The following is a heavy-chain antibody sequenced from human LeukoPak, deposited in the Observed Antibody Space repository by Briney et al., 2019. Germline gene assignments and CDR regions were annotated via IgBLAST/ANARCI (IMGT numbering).Heavy chain of an antibody. Sequence: PSETLSLTCIVFGAYVTTYSWNWIRQSPGKGLEWIGYFTLSGTTSYSSSLKSRVTISRDTSKNQLSLKLTSVTAADTAVYYCARWGESEWAFASWGPGTLVTVSS. V-gene: IGHV4-59*08. CDR1: GAYVTTYS. J-gene: IGHJ4*02. D-gene: IGHD2-21*01. CDR2: FTLSGTT. CDR3: ARWGESEWAFAS.